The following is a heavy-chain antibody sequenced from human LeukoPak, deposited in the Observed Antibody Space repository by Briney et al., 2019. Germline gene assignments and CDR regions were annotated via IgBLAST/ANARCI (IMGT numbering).Heavy chain of an antibody. J-gene: IGHJ3*02. CDR1: GGTFSCYA. CDR2: IIPIFGTA. V-gene: IGHV1-69*13. CDR3: EISGSDAFDI. Sequence: SVKVSCKASGGTFSCYAISWVRQAPGQGLEWMGGIIPIFGTANYAQKFQGRVTITADESTSTAYMELSSLRSENTAVYYCEISGSDAFDIWGQGTTVTVSS. D-gene: IGHD3-22*01.